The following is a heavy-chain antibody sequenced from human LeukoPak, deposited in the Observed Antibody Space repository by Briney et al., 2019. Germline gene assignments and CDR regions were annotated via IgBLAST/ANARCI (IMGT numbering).Heavy chain of an antibody. D-gene: IGHD3-3*01. J-gene: IGHJ4*02. CDR2: IYYSGST. V-gene: IGHV4-61*01. CDR1: GGSISSSSYY. CDR3: ARFGMYSFAY. Sequence: PSETLSLTCTVSGGSISSSSYYWSWIRQPPGKGLEFIGYIYYSGSTSYNPSLKSRVTISVDTSRNQFSLQLSSVTAADTAVYYCARFGMYSFAYWGQGTLVTVSS.